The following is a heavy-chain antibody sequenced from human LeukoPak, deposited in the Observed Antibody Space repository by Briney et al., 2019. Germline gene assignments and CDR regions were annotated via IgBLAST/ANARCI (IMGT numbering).Heavy chain of an antibody. CDR2: IKQDGSEK. Sequence: GGSLRLSCTASGFTFSSYWMSWVRQAPGKGLEWVANIKQDGSEKDYVDSVKGRITISRDNAKNSVYLQMNSLRAEDTAVYYCAKYCGGDCYGMDVWGQGTTVTVSS. CDR1: GFTFSSYW. V-gene: IGHV3-7*01. J-gene: IGHJ6*02. CDR3: AKYCGGDCYGMDV. D-gene: IGHD2-21*01.